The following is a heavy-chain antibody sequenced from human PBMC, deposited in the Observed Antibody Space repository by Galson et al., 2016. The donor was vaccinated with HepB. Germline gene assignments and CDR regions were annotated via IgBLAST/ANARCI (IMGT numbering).Heavy chain of an antibody. D-gene: IGHD4-17*01. CDR2: ISGDGGGT. V-gene: IGHV3-43*02. CDR3: AKGDGGYYLVVDS. Sequence: SLRLSCVASGFTFDDYAMHWVRQVPGKGLEWVSLISGDGGGTYYADSVKGRFTISRDNSKTSLYLQMNTLRTEDTALYYCAKGDGGYYLVVDSWGQGTLVTVSS. CDR1: GFTFDDYA. J-gene: IGHJ4*02.